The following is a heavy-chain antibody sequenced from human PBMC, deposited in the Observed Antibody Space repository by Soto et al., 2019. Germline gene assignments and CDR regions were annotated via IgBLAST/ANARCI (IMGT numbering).Heavy chain of an antibody. V-gene: IGHV1-69*13. D-gene: IGHD2-15*01. CDR1: GGTFSIYP. CDR3: ARARLSSDYYGMDG. Sequence: ASVKVSCKASGGTFSIYPLIWVRQAPGQGLEWMGGIIPIFVTSNYAQKFQDRVTITADESTSTAYMELSSLRSEDTAVYYCARARLSSDYYGMDGWGQGTTVTVAS. J-gene: IGHJ6*02. CDR2: IIPIFVTS.